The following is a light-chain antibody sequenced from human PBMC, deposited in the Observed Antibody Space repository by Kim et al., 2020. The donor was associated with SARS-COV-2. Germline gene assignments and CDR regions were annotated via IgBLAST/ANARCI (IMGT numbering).Light chain of an antibody. CDR1: SGSIASNY. V-gene: IGLV6-57*02. Sequence: NFMLTQPHSVSESPGKTVTISCTGSSGSIASNYVQWYQQRPGSAPTTVIYEDNQRPSGVPDRFSGSIDSSSNSASLTISGLKTEDEADYYCQSSYSRNNWVFGGGTKLTVL. CDR2: EDN. J-gene: IGLJ3*02. CDR3: QSSYSRNNWV.